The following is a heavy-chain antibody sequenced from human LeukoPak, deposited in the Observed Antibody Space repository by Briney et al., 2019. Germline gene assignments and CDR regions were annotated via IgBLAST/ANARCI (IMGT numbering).Heavy chain of an antibody. CDR3: ASVRSGWSYYFDY. D-gene: IGHD6-19*01. CDR2: IYSSGAT. V-gene: IGHV4-4*07. Sequence: SETPSLTCNVSGGSLNSYYRSWVRQPAGKGLEWIGRIYSSGATNYNPSLKSRVTMSVDTSKNQFSLQLNSVTAADTAVYFCASVRSGWSYYFDYWGQGNLVTVSS. CDR1: GGSLNSYY. J-gene: IGHJ4*02.